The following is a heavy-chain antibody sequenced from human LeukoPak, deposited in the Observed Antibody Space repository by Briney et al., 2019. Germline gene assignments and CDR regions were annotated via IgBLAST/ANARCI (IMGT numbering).Heavy chain of an antibody. CDR1: GFDFSTYS. D-gene: IGHD1-26*01. J-gene: IGHJ5*02. CDR2: ISYDGSSE. V-gene: IGHV3-30*03. CDR3: ASTNYRGGSTGYNWFDP. Sequence: GGSLRLSCAASGFDFSTYSMHWVRQAPGKGLEWVAVISYDGSSESYPDSVKGRFTISRDNSKNMLYLQMNSLRGEDTAVYYCASTNYRGGSTGYNWFDPWGQGTLVTVSS.